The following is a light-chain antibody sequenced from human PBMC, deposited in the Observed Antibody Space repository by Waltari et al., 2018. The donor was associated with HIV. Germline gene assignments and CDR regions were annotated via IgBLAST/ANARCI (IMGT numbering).Light chain of an antibody. J-gene: IGKJ1*01. V-gene: IGKV4-1*01. CDR1: HNVLYSPNNKNY. Sequence: DIVMTQSPDSLAVSLGERATINCQSSHNVLYSPNNKNYLAWFQQKPGPPPKLLIYWASIRESGVPDRFTGSGSGTDFTLTISSLQAEDVAVYYCQQYANTPWTFGRGTKVEIK. CDR2: WAS. CDR3: QQYANTPWT.